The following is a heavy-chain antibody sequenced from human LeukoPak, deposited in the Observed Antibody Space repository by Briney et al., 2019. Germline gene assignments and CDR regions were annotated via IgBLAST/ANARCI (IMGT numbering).Heavy chain of an antibody. V-gene: IGHV1-69*05. CDR1: GGTFSSYA. CDR2: MIPIFGTA. CDR3: ARADCTNGVCYVGEWFDP. D-gene: IGHD2-8*01. J-gene: IGHJ5*02. Sequence: SVKVSCKASGGTFSSYAISWVRQAPGQGLEWMGGMIPIFGTANYAQKFQGRVTITTDESTSTAYMELSSLRSEDTAVYYCARADCTNGVCYVGEWFDPWGQGTLVTVSS.